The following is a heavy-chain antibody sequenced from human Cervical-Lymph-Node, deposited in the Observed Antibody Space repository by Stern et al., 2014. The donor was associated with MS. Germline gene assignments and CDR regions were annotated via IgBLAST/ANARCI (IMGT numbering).Heavy chain of an antibody. V-gene: IGHV3-9*01. Sequence: EVQLVESGGDLVQPGRSLRLSCAASGFSFEDFAMHWVRQAPGKGLEWVSVIDWDSGNIDYADSVKGRFTISRDNAKNSLYLQMNSLRPEDTALYYCAKDRFQMLYGMDVWGQGTTVTVSS. D-gene: IGHD2-8*01. CDR1: GFSFEDFA. J-gene: IGHJ6*02. CDR2: IDWDSGNI. CDR3: AKDRFQMLYGMDV.